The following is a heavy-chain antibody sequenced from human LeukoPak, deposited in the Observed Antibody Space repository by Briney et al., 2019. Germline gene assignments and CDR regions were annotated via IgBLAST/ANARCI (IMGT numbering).Heavy chain of an antibody. D-gene: IGHD6-19*01. V-gene: IGHV4-4*07. CDR3: ARGHSRRQWLVGNWFDP. J-gene: IGHJ5*02. CDR2: ISTTGST. Sequence: PSETLSLTCTVSGGSLTSYYWGWIRQPAGRGLEWIGRISTTGSTDYNPSLKSRVTMSVDTSKNQFSLKLTSVTAADTAVYYCARGHSRRQWLVGNWFDPWGQGTLVTVSS. CDR1: GGSLTSYY.